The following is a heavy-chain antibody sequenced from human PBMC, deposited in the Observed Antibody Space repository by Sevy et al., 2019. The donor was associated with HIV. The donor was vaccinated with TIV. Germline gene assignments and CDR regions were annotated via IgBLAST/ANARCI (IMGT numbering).Heavy chain of an antibody. J-gene: IGHJ6*02. CDR3: AKRRVQSGLSGGGANFGMDV. V-gene: IGHV3-23*01. CDR1: AFPFSNYA. D-gene: IGHD2-8*02. CDR2: LIGGGSRT. Sequence: GGSLRLSCAASAFPFSNYATSWVRQAPGKGLEWVSTLIGGGSRTYYADSVTGRFIISRDNSRNTLYLQMNSLRAEDTAIYYCAKRRVQSGLSGGGANFGMDVCGRGTTVTVSS.